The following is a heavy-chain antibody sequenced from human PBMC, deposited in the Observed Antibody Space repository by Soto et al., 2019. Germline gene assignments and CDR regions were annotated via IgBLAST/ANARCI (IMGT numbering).Heavy chain of an antibody. CDR1: GYSFTSYW. V-gene: IGHV5-10-1*01. CDR3: AIDRDYYDSSGYLPHSSYYYYGMDV. J-gene: IGHJ6*02. D-gene: IGHD3-22*01. Sequence: LKISCKGSGYSFTSYWISWVRQMPGKGLEWMGRIDPSDSYTNYSPSFQGHVTISADKSISTAYLQWSSLKASDTAMYYCAIDRDYYDSSGYLPHSSYYYYGMDVWGQGTTVTVSS. CDR2: IDPSDSYT.